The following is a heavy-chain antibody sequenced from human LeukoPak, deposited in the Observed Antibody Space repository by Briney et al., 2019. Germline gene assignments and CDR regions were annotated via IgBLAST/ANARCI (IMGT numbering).Heavy chain of an antibody. V-gene: IGHV3-23*01. D-gene: IGHD3-22*01. CDR3: AKDADSSGYYTNYFDY. Sequence: TGGSLRLSCAASGFTFSSYAMSWVRQAPGKGLEWVSAISGSGGSTYYADSVKGRFTISRDNSKNTLYLQMNSLRAEDTAVYYCAKDADSSGYYTNYFDYWGQGTLVTVSS. CDR1: GFTFSSYA. CDR2: ISGSGGST. J-gene: IGHJ4*02.